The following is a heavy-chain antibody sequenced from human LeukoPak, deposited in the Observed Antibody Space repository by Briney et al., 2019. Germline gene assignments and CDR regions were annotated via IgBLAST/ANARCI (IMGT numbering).Heavy chain of an antibody. Sequence: GRSLRLSCAASGFTFSSYAMHWVRQAPGKGLEWVAVISYDGSNKYYADSVKGRFTISRDNSKNTLYLQMNSLRAEDTAVYYCARTTLWFGESKPFDYWGQGTLVTVSS. CDR3: ARTTLWFGESKPFDY. J-gene: IGHJ4*02. V-gene: IGHV3-30*04. D-gene: IGHD3-10*01. CDR1: GFTFSSYA. CDR2: ISYDGSNK.